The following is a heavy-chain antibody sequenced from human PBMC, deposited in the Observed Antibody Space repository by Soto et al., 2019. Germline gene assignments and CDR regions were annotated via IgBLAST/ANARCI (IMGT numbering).Heavy chain of an antibody. V-gene: IGHV3-23*01. Sequence: PAGSLRLSFAASGFTFSIYAMSWVRQAPGKGLEWVSAISGSGGSTYYADSVKGRFTISRDNSKNTLYLQMSSLRAEDTAVYYCAKDRDIVATIVYFDYWGQGTLVTVSS. D-gene: IGHD5-12*01. CDR2: ISGSGGST. CDR1: GFTFSIYA. CDR3: AKDRDIVATIVYFDY. J-gene: IGHJ4*02.